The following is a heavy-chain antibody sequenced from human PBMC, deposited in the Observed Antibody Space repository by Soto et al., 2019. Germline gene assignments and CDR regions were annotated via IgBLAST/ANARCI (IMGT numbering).Heavy chain of an antibody. Sequence: QVQLVQSGAEVKKPGASVKVSCKASGYTFSNFAMHWVRQAPGQRLEWMGWINAGNWNTKYSQKFQGRVTITRDTXXXXXXXXXXXXXXXXXXXXXXXXXAGSFDYWGQGTLVTVSS. D-gene: IGHD3-10*01. V-gene: IGHV1-3*01. J-gene: IGHJ4*02. CDR1: GYTFSNFA. CDR3: XXXAGSFDY. CDR2: INAGNWNT.